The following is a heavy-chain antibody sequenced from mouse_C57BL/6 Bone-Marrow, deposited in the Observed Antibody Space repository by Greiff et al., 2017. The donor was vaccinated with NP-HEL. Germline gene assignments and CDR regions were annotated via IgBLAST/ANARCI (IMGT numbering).Heavy chain of an antibody. D-gene: IGHD2-1*01. Sequence: VQLKESGPELVKPGASVKIPCKASGYTFTDYNMDWVKQSHGKSLEWIGDINPNNGGTIYNQKFKGKATLTVDKSSSTAYMELRSLTSEDTAVYYCARGGMGNWFFDYWGQGTTLTVSS. CDR2: INPNNGGT. CDR1: GYTFTDYN. J-gene: IGHJ2*01. V-gene: IGHV1-18*01. CDR3: ARGGMGNWFFDY.